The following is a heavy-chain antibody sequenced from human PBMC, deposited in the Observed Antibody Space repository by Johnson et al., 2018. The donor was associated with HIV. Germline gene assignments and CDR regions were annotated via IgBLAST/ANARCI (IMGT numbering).Heavy chain of an antibody. D-gene: IGHD3-3*01. CDR3: ARESIFGVVIYAFDI. V-gene: IGHV3-20*04. CDR2: INWNGGST. Sequence: VHLVESGGGVVRPGGSLRLSCVASGFTFDDYGMSWVRQAPGKGLEWVSGINWNGGSTGYADSVKGRFTISRDNAKNSMYLQMNSLRAEDTGLYYCARESIFGVVIYAFDIWGQGTVVTISS. J-gene: IGHJ3*02. CDR1: GFTFDDYG.